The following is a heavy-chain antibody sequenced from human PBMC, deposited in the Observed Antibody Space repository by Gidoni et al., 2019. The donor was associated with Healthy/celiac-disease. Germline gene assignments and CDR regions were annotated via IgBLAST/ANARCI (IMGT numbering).Heavy chain of an antibody. V-gene: IGHV3-33*01. J-gene: IGHJ6*02. CDR1: GFTFSSYG. CDR2: IWYDGSNK. D-gene: IGHD3-3*01. CDR3: ARGEWLSSPLYYGMDV. Sequence: QVQLVESGGGVVQPGRSLRLSCAASGFTFSSYGMHWVRQAPGKGLEWVAVIWYDGSNKYYADSVKGRFTISRDNSKNTLYLQMNSLRAEDTAVYYCARGEWLSSPLYYGMDVWGQGTTVTVSS.